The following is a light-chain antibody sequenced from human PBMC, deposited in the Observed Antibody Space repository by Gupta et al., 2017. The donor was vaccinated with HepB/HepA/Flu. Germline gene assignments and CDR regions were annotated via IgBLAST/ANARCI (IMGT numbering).Light chain of an antibody. CDR3: QQRTNWPFALT. J-gene: IGKJ4*01. CDR1: QSVTTY. CDR2: DAS. Sequence: IVLTQSPATLSLSPGERATLSCRASQSVTTYLAWYQQKPGQPPRLLIYDASNRATGIPARFSGSGSGTDFTLTISSLEPEDFAVYYCQQRTNWPFALTFGGGTKVEIK. V-gene: IGKV3-11*01.